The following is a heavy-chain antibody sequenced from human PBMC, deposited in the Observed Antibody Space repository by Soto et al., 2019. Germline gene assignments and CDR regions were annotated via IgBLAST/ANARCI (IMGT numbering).Heavy chain of an antibody. J-gene: IGHJ4*02. V-gene: IGHV3-30*18. CDR3: TKEQGRIVVATREFDY. D-gene: IGHD1-26*01. Sequence: GGSLRLSCAASGFTFSSFGMHWVRQAPGKGLEWVSLISVDRSNIYYADSVRGRFTISSDNSKNILYLQMNSLRTEDTAVYYCTKEQGRIVVATREFDYWGQGTLVTVSS. CDR1: GFTFSSFG. CDR2: ISVDRSNI.